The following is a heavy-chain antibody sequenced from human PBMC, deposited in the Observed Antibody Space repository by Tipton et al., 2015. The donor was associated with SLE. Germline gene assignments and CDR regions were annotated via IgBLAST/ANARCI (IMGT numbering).Heavy chain of an antibody. CDR3: AREPYREGFDY. CDR1: GGSISSSSYY. D-gene: IGHD3-16*01. Sequence: GLVKPSETLSLTCTVSGGSISSSSYYWGWIRQPPGKGLEWIGEINHSGSTNYNPSLKSRVTISVDTSKNQFSLKLSSVTAADTAVYYCAREPYREGFDYWGQGTLVTVSS. CDR2: INHSGST. V-gene: IGHV4-39*07. J-gene: IGHJ4*02.